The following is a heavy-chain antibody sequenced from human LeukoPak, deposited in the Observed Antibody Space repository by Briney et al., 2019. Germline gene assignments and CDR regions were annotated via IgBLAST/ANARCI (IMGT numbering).Heavy chain of an antibody. V-gene: IGHV3-21*01. J-gene: IGHJ3*02. CDR3: ARDCSGGSCGPYAFDI. Sequence: GGSLRLSCAASGFTFSSYSMNWVRQAPGKGLEWVSSISSSSSYIYYADSVKGRFTISRDNAKNSLYLQMNSLRAEDTAVYYCARDCSGGSCGPYAFDIWSQGTMVTVSS. CDR1: GFTFSSYS. D-gene: IGHD2-15*01. CDR2: ISSSSSYI.